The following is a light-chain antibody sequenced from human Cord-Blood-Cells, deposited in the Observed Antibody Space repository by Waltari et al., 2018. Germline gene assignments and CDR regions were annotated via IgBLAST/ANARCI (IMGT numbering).Light chain of an antibody. J-gene: IGLJ3*02. CDR2: EVS. V-gene: IGLV2-8*01. Sequence: QSALTQPPSASGSPGQSVTISCTGTSSDVGGYNYVPWYQQHPGKAPKLMIYEVSKRPSGVPDRFSGSKSGNTASLTVSGLQAEDEADYYCSSYAGSNIWVFGGGTKLTVL. CDR3: SSYAGSNIWV. CDR1: SSDVGGYNY.